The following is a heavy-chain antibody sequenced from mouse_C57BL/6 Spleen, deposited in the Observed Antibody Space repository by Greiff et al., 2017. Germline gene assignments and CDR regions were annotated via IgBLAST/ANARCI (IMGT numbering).Heavy chain of an antibody. V-gene: IGHV1-7*01. Sequence: QVQLQQSGAELAKPWASVKLSCKASGHAFTSHWTHWVKQRPGLGLELIGYMNSSSRYTKYNQKFKDKATFTADKSSSTAYRQLSSLTYEDSAVSYCALANWDAGAYWGQGTLVTVSA. CDR2: MNSSSRYT. CDR3: ALANWDAGAY. CDR1: GHAFTSHW. J-gene: IGHJ3*01. D-gene: IGHD4-1*01.